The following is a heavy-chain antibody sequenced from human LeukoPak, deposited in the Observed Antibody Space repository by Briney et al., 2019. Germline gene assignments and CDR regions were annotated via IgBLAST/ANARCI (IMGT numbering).Heavy chain of an antibody. Sequence: GQSLRLSCAASGFTFSSYGMQWVRQAPGKGLVWVSRIDNDGSSTTYADSVKGRFTITRDNAKNMLYMQMNSLGAEDTAVYYCAREVPRGGSYYEDYWGQGTLVTVSS. CDR1: GFTFSSYG. J-gene: IGHJ4*02. CDR3: AREVPRGGSYYEDY. D-gene: IGHD1-26*01. CDR2: IDNDGSST. V-gene: IGHV3-74*01.